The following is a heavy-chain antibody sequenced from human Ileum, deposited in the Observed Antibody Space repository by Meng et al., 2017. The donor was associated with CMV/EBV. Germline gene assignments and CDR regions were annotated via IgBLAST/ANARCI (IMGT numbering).Heavy chain of an antibody. J-gene: IGHJ4*02. CDR2: IYTGGPT. D-gene: IGHD3-10*01. CDR3: ARGQTVRGFEY. V-gene: IGHV4-4*07. Sequence: LRETGPRMVKPSETLSLICTVTSAYIRPYYWNCLGQPAWKGMEWMGRIYTGGPTVYTPSLKSRVTMSVETSKNQFYLQLRSVTAADTAVYYCARGQTVRGFEYWGLGILVTVSS. CDR1: SAYIRPYY.